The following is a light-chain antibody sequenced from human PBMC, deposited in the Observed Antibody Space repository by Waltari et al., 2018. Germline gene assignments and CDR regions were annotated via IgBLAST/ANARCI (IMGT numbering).Light chain of an antibody. V-gene: IGKV3-20*01. CDR1: QRIGKY. CDR3: QKYVNLPAT. J-gene: IGKJ1*01. CDR2: DAS. Sequence: EMVLTQSPGTLSLSPGERATLSCRASQRIGKYLVWYQQKPGQAPRLLIYDASIRATGIPDRFSGSGSGTDFSLTISRLEPEDFAVYYCQKYVNLPATFGQGTKVQIK.